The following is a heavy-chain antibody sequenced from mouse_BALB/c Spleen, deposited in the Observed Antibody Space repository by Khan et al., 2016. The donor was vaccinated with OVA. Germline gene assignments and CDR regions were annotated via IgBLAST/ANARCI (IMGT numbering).Heavy chain of an antibody. D-gene: IGHD2-12*01. J-gene: IGHJ2*01. Sequence: QVQLKQSGPELATPGASVKMSCKASGYTFTAYCMHWVKQSPGQGLEWIGYINPTSGYTDYNEKFKDRATLSADKSSSTAYMQLSSLTSEDSAVYCCKRYRMDYWGQGTTVTVSS. CDR3: KRYRMDY. V-gene: IGHV1-4*01. CDR1: GYTFTAYC. CDR2: INPTSGYT.